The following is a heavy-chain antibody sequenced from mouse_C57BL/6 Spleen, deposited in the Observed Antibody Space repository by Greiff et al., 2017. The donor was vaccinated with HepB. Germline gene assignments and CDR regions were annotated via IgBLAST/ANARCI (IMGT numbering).Heavy chain of an antibody. CDR3: AREKNFSYGSPYWYFDV. CDR1: GFTFSSYA. V-gene: IGHV5-4*01. D-gene: IGHD1-1*01. CDR2: ISDGGSYT. J-gene: IGHJ1*03. Sequence: EVNVVESGGGLVKPGGSLKLSCAASGFTFSSYAMSWVRQTPEKRLEWVATISDGGSYTYYPDNVKGRFTISRDNAKNNLYLQMSHLKSEDTAMYYCAREKNFSYGSPYWYFDVWGTGTTVTVSS.